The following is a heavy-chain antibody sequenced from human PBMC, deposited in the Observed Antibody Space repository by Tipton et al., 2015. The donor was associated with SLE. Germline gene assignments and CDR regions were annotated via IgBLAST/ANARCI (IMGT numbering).Heavy chain of an antibody. J-gene: IGHJ4*01. CDR3: AKRGYEIVGGTRLEY. Sequence: SLRLSCAASGFTFSSHWMHWVRQAPGKGLMWVSRINSDGSSTNYADSVKGRFTISRDNAKNTLYLQMNSLRAEDTAVYYCAKRGYEIVGGTRLEYWGQGTLVTVS. CDR1: GFTFSSHW. D-gene: IGHD1-26*01. CDR2: INSDGSST. V-gene: IGHV3-74*01.